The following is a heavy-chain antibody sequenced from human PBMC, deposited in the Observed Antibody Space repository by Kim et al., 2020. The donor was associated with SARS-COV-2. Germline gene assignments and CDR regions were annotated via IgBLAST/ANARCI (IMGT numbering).Heavy chain of an antibody. CDR1: GGSISSYY. CDR2: IYYSGST. Sequence: SETLSLTCTVSGGSISSYYWSWIRQPPGKGLEWIGYIYYSGSTNYNPSLKSRVTISVDTSKNQFSLKLSSVTAADTAMYYCARDFGGYWGQGTLVTVSS. V-gene: IGHV4-59*13. CDR3: ARDFGGY. J-gene: IGHJ4*02. D-gene: IGHD3-10*01.